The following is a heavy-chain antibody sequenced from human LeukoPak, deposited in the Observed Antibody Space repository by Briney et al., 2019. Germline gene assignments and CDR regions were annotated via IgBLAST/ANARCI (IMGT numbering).Heavy chain of an antibody. Sequence: PSETLSLTCAVYGGSFSGYYWSWLRQPPGKGLEWIGEINHSGSTNYNPSLKSRVTISVDTSKNQFSLKLSSVTAADTAVYYCARSGYSSGWYLNKDYYYYYGMDVWGQGTTVTVSS. J-gene: IGHJ6*02. CDR2: INHSGST. V-gene: IGHV4-34*01. CDR3: ARSGYSSGWYLNKDYYYYYGMDV. CDR1: GGSFSGYY. D-gene: IGHD6-19*01.